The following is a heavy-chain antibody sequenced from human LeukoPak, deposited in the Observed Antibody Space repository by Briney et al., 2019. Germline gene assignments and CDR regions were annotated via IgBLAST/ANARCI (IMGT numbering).Heavy chain of an antibody. D-gene: IGHD5-12*01. V-gene: IGHV3-7*01. Sequence: GGSLRLSCAASGFTFSSYAMSWVRQAPGKGLEWVANIKQDGSEKYYVDSVKGRFTISRDNAKNSLYLQMNSLRAEDTAVYYCARDRLQVALDYWGQGTLVTVSS. J-gene: IGHJ4*02. CDR3: ARDRLQVALDY. CDR1: GFTFSSYA. CDR2: IKQDGSEK.